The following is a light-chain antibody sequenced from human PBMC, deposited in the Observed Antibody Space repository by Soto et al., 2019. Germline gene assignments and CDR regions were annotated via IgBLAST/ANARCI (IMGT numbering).Light chain of an antibody. CDR2: DAS. V-gene: IGKV1-5*01. Sequence: DIQMTQSPSTLSGSVGDSVTITCRASQSISSWLAWYQQKPGKAPKLLIYDASSLESGVPSRFSGSGSGTEFTLTISSLKPDDFATYYCQQYQSYSRTFGQGTKVDI. J-gene: IGKJ1*01. CDR1: QSISSW. CDR3: QQYQSYSRT.